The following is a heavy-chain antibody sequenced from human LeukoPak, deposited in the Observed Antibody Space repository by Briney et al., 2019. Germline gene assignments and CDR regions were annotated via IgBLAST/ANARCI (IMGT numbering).Heavy chain of an antibody. J-gene: IGHJ4*02. CDR3: ARGDLYYYGSGSVFDY. CDR2: INHSGST. D-gene: IGHD3-10*01. CDR1: GGSFSGYY. V-gene: IGHV4-34*01. Sequence: SETLSLTCAVYGGSFSGYYWSWIRQPPGKGLEWIGEINHSGSTNYNPSLKSRVTISVDTSKNQFSLKLSSVTAADTAVYYCARGDLYYYGSGSVFDYWGQGTLVTVSS.